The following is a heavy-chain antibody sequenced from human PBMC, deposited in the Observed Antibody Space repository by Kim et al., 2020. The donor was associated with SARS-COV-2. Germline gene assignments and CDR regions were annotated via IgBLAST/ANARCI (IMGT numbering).Heavy chain of an antibody. CDR3: AKGIHMVRGVIIDY. CDR1: GFTFSSYD. D-gene: IGHD3-10*01. CDR2: ISYDGSNK. V-gene: IGHV3-30*18. J-gene: IGHJ4*02. Sequence: GGSLRLSCAASGFTFSSYDMHWVRQAPGKGLEWVAVISYDGSNKYYADSVKGRFTISRDNSKNTLYLQMNSLRAEDTAVYYCAKGIHMVRGVIIDYWGQGTLVTVSS.